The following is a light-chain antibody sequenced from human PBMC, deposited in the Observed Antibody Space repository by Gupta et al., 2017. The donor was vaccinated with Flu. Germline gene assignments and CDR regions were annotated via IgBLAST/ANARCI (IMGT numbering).Light chain of an antibody. J-gene: IGKJ5*01. V-gene: IGKV3-20*01. Sequence: GTLSLSPGERATLSCRASQSVSSSYLAWYQQKPGQAPRLLIYGASSRATGIPDRFSGSGSGTDFTLTISRLEPEDFAVYYCQQYGSSAITFGQGTXLEIK. CDR1: QSVSSSY. CDR3: QQYGSSAIT. CDR2: GAS.